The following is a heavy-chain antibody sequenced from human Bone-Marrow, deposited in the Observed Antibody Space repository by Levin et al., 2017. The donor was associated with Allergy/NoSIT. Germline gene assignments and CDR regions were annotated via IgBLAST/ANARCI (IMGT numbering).Heavy chain of an antibody. D-gene: IGHD2-2*01. J-gene: IGHJ5*02. V-gene: IGHV3-23*01. CDR1: GFTFSSYA. CDR3: AKDHCISTSCDLVNPS. CDR2: ISASGGST. Sequence: GGSLRLSCAASGFTFSSYAMSWVRQAPGKGLEWVSVISASGGSTYYADSVKGRFTISRDNSKNTLYLQMNSLRAEDTAVYYCAKDHCISTSCDLVNPSWGQGTLVTVSS.